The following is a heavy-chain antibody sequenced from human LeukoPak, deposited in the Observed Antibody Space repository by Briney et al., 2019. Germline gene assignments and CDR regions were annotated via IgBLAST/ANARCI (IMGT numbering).Heavy chain of an antibody. D-gene: IGHD3-3*01. Sequence: PSETLSLTCTVSGGSISSGDYYWSWIRQPPGTGLEWIGYIYYSGSTYYNPSLKSRVTISVDTSKNQFSLKLSSVTAADTAVYYCASPVADFWSGYYIDYWGQGTLVTVSS. CDR2: IYYSGST. CDR3: ASPVADFWSGYYIDY. V-gene: IGHV4-30-4*01. CDR1: GGSISSGDYY. J-gene: IGHJ4*02.